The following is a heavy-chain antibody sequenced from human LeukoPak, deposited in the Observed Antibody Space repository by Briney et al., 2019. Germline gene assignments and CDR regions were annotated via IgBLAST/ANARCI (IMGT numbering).Heavy chain of an antibody. D-gene: IGHD3-22*01. J-gene: IGHJ4*02. V-gene: IGHV4-4*07. Sequence: SETLSLTCTVSGGSISSYYWSWIRQPAGKGLEWIGRIYTSGSTNYNPSLKSRVTISVDTSKNQFSLKLSSVTAADTAVYYCARVYYDSSGYLILDYWGQGTLVTVSS. CDR1: GGSISSYY. CDR2: IYTSGST. CDR3: ARVYYDSSGYLILDY.